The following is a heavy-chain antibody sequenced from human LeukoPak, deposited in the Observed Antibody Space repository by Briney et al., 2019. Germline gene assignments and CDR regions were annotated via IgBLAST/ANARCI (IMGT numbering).Heavy chain of an antibody. D-gene: IGHD4-23*01. CDR1: GYSISSGYY. CDR3: ARDFRSVVESYFDY. J-gene: IGHJ4*02. CDR2: IYHSGST. Sequence: PSETLSLTCTVSGYSISSGYYWGWIRQPPGKGLEWIGSIYHSGSTYYNPSLKSRVTISVDTSKNQFSLKLSSVTAADTAVYYCARDFRSVVESYFDYWGQGTLVTVSS. V-gene: IGHV4-38-2*02.